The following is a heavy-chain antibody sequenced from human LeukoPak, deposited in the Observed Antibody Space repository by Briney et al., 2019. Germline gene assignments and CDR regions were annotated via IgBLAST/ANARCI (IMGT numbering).Heavy chain of an antibody. Sequence: GGSLRLSCAASGFTFSNYAMSWVRQAPGKGLEWVSAINDSGGSTYYADSVKGRFTISRDNSKNTLYLQMNSLRAEDTAVYYCAKDRNVYYDILTGYGDYWGQGTLVTVSS. CDR2: INDSGGST. J-gene: IGHJ4*02. D-gene: IGHD3-9*01. V-gene: IGHV3-23*01. CDR1: GFTFSNYA. CDR3: AKDRNVYYDILTGYGDY.